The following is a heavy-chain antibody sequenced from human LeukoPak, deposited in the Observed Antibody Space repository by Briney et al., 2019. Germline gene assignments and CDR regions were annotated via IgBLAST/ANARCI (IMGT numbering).Heavy chain of an antibody. Sequence: ASVKVSCKASGYTFTSYGISWVRQAPGQGLEWMGWISAYNGNTNYAQKLQGRVTMTTDTSTSTAYMELSSLRSEDTAVYYCARDEYDFWSGYSERYGMDVWGQGTTVTVSS. D-gene: IGHD3-3*01. V-gene: IGHV1-18*01. CDR1: GYTFTSYG. CDR2: ISAYNGNT. CDR3: ARDEYDFWSGYSERYGMDV. J-gene: IGHJ6*02.